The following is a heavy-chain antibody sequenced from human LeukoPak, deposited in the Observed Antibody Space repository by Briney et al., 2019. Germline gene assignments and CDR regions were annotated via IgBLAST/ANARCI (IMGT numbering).Heavy chain of an antibody. Sequence: GGSLRLSCAASGFTFSSYSMNWVRQAPGKGLEWVAVISYDGSNKYYADSVKGRFTISRDNSKNTLYLQMNSLRAEDTAVYYCARDPYYYGSGSIYWGQGTLVTVSS. D-gene: IGHD3-10*01. CDR2: ISYDGSNK. V-gene: IGHV3-30*03. CDR1: GFTFSSYS. J-gene: IGHJ4*02. CDR3: ARDPYYYGSGSIY.